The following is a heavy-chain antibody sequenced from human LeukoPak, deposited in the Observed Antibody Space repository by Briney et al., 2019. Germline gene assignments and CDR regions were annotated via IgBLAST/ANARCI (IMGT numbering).Heavy chain of an antibody. V-gene: IGHV3-74*01. CDR3: ARGGSGSGYHYYYYYMDV. D-gene: IGHD3-22*01. J-gene: IGHJ6*03. Sequence: PGGSLRLSCAASGFTFHSFWMYWVRQVPGKGLLWVARINSDGIRTSHAGSVQGRFTISRDNANNTLYLQMNSLRVEDTAVYYCARGGSGSGYHYYYYYMDVWGKGTTVTISS. CDR1: GFTFHSFW. CDR2: INSDGIRT.